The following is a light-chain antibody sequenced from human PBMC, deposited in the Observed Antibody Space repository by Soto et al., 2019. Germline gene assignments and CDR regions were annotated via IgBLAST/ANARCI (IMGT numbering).Light chain of an antibody. CDR1: QSISNN. CDR2: DAS. CDR3: QQYQRWPPLS. J-gene: IGKJ4*01. V-gene: IGKV3-15*01. Sequence: EIVMTQSPGTLAVSPGERATLSCRASQSISNNLAWYQQRPGQRPRLLIYDASTRATNIPAKFSGSGSETEFTLTINSLQSEDVAVYFCQQYQRWPPLSFGGGTKVDSK.